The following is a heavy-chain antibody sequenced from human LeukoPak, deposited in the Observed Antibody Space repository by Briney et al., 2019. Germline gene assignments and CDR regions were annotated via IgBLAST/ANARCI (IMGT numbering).Heavy chain of an antibody. CDR3: YGANAEH. D-gene: IGHD4-23*01. CDR2: TNTDGSST. J-gene: IGHJ1*01. V-gene: IGHV3-74*03. Sequence: GGSLRLSCAASGFTFSSYWMHWVRQAPGKGVVWVSGTNTDGSSTMYADSVKGRFTIARDNAKTTLYPQMNSLGAEDTAVYYCYGANAEHWGQGTLVSVST. CDR1: GFTFSSYW.